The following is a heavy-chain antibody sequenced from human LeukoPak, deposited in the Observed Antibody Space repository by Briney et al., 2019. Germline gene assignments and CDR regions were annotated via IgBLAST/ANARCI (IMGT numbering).Heavy chain of an antibody. Sequence: SETLSLTCTVSGGSISSSSYYWGWIRQPPGKGLEWIGSIYYSGSTYYNPSLKSRVTISVDTSKNQFSLKLSSVTAADTAVYYCARVSSRDLESDYWGQGTLVTVSS. CDR2: IYYSGST. CDR1: GGSISSSSYY. J-gene: IGHJ4*02. D-gene: IGHD2-2*01. V-gene: IGHV4-39*01. CDR3: ARVSSRDLESDY.